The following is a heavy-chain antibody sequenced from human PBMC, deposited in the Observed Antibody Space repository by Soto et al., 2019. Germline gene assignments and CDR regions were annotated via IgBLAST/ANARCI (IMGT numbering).Heavy chain of an antibody. J-gene: IGHJ4*02. V-gene: IGHV3-30-3*01. D-gene: IGHD6-19*01. Sequence: QVHLVESGGGVVQPGRSLRLSCAASGFTFSSYAMHWVRQAPGKGLEWVAVISYDGSNKYYADSVKGRFTISRDNSKNTLYLQMNSLRAEDTAVYYCAKDIAVAGYFDYWGQGTLVTVSS. CDR2: ISYDGSNK. CDR1: GFTFSSYA. CDR3: AKDIAVAGYFDY.